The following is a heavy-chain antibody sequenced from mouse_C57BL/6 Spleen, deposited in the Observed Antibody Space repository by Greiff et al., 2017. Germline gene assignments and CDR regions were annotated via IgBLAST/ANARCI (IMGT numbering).Heavy chain of an antibody. CDR3: ARGLLRKGAMDY. CDR2: ISSGSSTI. Sequence: EVKVVESGGGLVKPGGSLKLSCAASGFTFSDYGMHWVRQAPEKGLEWVAYISSGSSTIYYADTVKGRFTISRDNAKNTLFLQMTSLRSEDTAMYYCARGLLRKGAMDYWGQGTSVTVSS. V-gene: IGHV5-17*01. CDR1: GFTFSDYG. J-gene: IGHJ4*01. D-gene: IGHD1-1*01.